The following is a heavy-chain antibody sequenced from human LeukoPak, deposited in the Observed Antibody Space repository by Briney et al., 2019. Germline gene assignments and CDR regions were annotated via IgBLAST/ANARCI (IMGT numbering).Heavy chain of an antibody. J-gene: IGHJ6*03. D-gene: IGHD3-10*01. CDR2: INQDGSDK. CDR3: AKDRFYGSGSYSYYMDV. CDR1: GLTFSIHW. Sequence: GGSLRLSCAASGLTFSIHWMNWVRQAPGKGLECVANINQDGSDKYYVDSVKGRFTISRDNTKNSLYLQMNSLRAEDTAVYYCAKDRFYGSGSYSYYMDVWGKGTTVTISS. V-gene: IGHV3-7*03.